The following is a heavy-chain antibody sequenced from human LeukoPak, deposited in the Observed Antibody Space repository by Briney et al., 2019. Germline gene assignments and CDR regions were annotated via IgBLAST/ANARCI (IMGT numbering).Heavy chain of an antibody. CDR3: RSAGNTFDI. CDR1: QFTFSGYW. Sequence: GGSLRLSCAGSQFTFSGYWMSWVRQAPGKGLEWVANIKQDGSEKFYVESVKGRFTISRDNAKNSLYLQMNSLRAEDTAVYYCRSAGNTFDIWGQGTMVTVSS. J-gene: IGHJ3*02. CDR2: IKQDGSEK. D-gene: IGHD6-13*01. V-gene: IGHV3-7*01.